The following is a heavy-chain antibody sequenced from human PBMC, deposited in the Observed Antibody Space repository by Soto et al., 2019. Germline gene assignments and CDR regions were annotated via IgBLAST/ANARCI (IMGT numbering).Heavy chain of an antibody. J-gene: IGHJ4*02. CDR2: ISSGGDTT. V-gene: IGHV3-11*01. CDR1: GFTFSDYY. Sequence: QVHLVESGGGLVKPGGSLRLSCAASGFTFSDYYMSWIRQAPGKGLEWVSYISSGGDTTYYADSVKGRFTISRDNAKNSLSXXXXXXXXXXXAXXXXXRXGFLAVAALDYWGQGTLVTVSS. D-gene: IGHD6-19*01. CDR3: XRXGFLAVAALDY.